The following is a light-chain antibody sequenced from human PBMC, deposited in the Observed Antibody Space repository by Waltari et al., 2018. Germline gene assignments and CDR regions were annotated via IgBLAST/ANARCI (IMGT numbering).Light chain of an antibody. CDR1: SSDVGGYNY. CDR3: CSYAGSSTLV. Sequence: QSALTQPAFGSGSPGQSLTLSCTGTSSDVGGYNYVSWYQQHPGKAPKLMIYDVSKRPSGVSNRFSGSKSGNTASLTISGLQAEDEADYYCCSYAGSSTLVFGGGTKLTVL. V-gene: IGLV2-23*02. CDR2: DVS. J-gene: IGLJ2*01.